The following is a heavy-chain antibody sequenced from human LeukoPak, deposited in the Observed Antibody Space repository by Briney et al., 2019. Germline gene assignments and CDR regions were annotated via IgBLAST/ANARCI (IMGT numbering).Heavy chain of an antibody. CDR1: GFAFSDYW. CDR2: INQDGSQT. Sequence: PGGSLRLSCTVSGFAFSDYWMSWVRQAPGKGLEWLANINQDGSQTAYVDSVRGRFTVSRDNDKNSLYLQMNSLRGDDTAVYYCARDSSPRYSGYDWVYWGRGTLVTVSS. D-gene: IGHD5-12*01. V-gene: IGHV3-7*01. CDR3: ARDSSPRYSGYDWVY. J-gene: IGHJ4*02.